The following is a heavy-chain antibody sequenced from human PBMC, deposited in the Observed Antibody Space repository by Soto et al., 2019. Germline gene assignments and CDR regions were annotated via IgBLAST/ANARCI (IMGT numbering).Heavy chain of an antibody. CDR3: AAFGPVPTDDY. CDR2: IVVGSGNT. D-gene: IGHD3-10*01. Sequence: QMQLVQSGPEVKKPGTSVKVSCKASGFTFTSSAVQWVRQARGQRLEWIGWIVVGSGNTNYAQKFQERVTSTRDMYTSTAYMELSSLRSEDTAVYYCAAFGPVPTDDYWGQGTLVTVSS. V-gene: IGHV1-58*01. J-gene: IGHJ4*02. CDR1: GFTFTSSA.